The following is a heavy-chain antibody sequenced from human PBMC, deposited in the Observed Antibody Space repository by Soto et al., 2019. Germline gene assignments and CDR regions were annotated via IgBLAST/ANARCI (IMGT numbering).Heavy chain of an antibody. J-gene: IGHJ5*02. CDR2: ISAYNGNT. V-gene: IGHV1-18*01. Sequence: QVQLVQSGAEVKKPGASVKVSCKASGYTFTSYGISWVRQAPGQGLEWMGWISAYNGNTNYAQKLQGRVTMTTATSTSKAYMELRSLRSDDTAVYYCARDPPYYDFWSGYYPNNWFDPWGQGTLVTVSS. D-gene: IGHD3-3*01. CDR1: GYTFTSYG. CDR3: ARDPPYYDFWSGYYPNNWFDP.